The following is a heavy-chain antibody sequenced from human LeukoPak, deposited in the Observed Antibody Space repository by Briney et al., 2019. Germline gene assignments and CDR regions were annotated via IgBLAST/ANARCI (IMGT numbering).Heavy chain of an antibody. CDR3: ARAGIPRVRFDP. J-gene: IGHJ5*02. D-gene: IGHD3-10*01. CDR2: IIPIFGTA. Sequence: SSVKVSCKASGCTFSSYAISWVRQAPGQGLEWMGVIIPIFGTANYAQKFQGRVTITADKSTSTAYMELSSLRSEDTAVYYCARAGIPRVRFDPWGQGTLVTVSS. CDR1: GCTFSSYA. V-gene: IGHV1-69*06.